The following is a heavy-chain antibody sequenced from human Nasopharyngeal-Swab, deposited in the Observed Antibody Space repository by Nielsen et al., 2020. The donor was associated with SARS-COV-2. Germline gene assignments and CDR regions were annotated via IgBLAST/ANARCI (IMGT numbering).Heavy chain of an antibody. CDR2: IRETENEM. Sequence: GESLKISCKASGFTFSEHWMTWVRQAPGKRPEWVAHIRETENEMYYVDSMKGRFTISRDNAKNSVYLQVDSLRVEDTAVYYCARGHYGLDVWGQGTTVTVSS. CDR3: ARGHYGLDV. J-gene: IGHJ6*02. CDR1: GFTFSEHW. V-gene: IGHV3-7*03.